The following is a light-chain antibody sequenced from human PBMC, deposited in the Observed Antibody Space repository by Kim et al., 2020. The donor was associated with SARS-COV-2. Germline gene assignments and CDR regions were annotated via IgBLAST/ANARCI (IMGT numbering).Light chain of an antibody. CDR2: AAS. Sequence: GDRVTITCRASQSISSYLNWYQQKPGKAPKLLIYAASSLQSGVPSRFSGSGSGTDFSLTISSLQPEDFATYYCQQSYSTPGYTFGQGTKL. CDR1: QSISSY. CDR3: QQSYSTPGYT. V-gene: IGKV1-39*01. J-gene: IGKJ2*01.